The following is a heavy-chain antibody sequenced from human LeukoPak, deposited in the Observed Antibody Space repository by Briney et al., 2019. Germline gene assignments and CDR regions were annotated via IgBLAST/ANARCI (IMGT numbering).Heavy chain of an antibody. CDR3: ARNMSTEGWFDS. CDR1: DYSITSGDY. D-gene: IGHD5/OR15-5a*01. CDR2: IYNSVST. V-gene: IGHV4-38-2*01. J-gene: IGHJ5*01. Sequence: PSETLSLTCVVSDYSITSGDYLAWIRQPPRKGLEWIGSIYNSVSTPCNPSLKSRVTMSVDPSKNQFSLNLRSVTAADTAVYYCARNMSTEGWFDSWGRGTLVTVSS.